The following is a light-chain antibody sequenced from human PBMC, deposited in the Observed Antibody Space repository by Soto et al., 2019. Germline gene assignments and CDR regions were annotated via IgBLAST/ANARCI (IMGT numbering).Light chain of an antibody. Sequence: DIQMTQSPSTLSASVGDRVTITCRASHSISSWLAWYQQKPGKAPKLLIYDASSLESGVPSRFSGSGSGTEFTLTISSLQPDDFATYYCQQYNSYSPNTFGQGTKLEIK. CDR2: DAS. CDR3: QQYNSYSPNT. V-gene: IGKV1-5*01. J-gene: IGKJ2*01. CDR1: HSISSW.